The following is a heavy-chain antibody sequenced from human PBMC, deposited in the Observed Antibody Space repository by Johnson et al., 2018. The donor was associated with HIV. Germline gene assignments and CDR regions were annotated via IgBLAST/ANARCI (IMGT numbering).Heavy chain of an antibody. D-gene: IGHD2-15*01. J-gene: IGHJ3*02. V-gene: IGHV3-15*01. CDR2: IKTKTEGGTT. CDR1: GFTFSDVW. Sequence: EVQLVESGGGSVKPGDSLRLSCAASGFTFSDVWMTWVRQAPGRGLEWLGRIKTKTEGGTTDYAAPVKGRFTISRDDSIHTVYLQMNSLKSEDMAVYYCTTGDCSGGSCHAFDIWGQGTMVTVSS. CDR3: TTGDCSGGSCHAFDI.